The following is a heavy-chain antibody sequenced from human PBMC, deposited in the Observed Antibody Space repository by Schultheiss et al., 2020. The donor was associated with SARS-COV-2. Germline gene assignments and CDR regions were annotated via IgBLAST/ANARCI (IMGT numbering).Heavy chain of an antibody. V-gene: IGHV3-30*04. J-gene: IGHJ4*02. CDR2: ISYDGSNK. CDR1: GFTFSSYA. D-gene: IGHD3-10*01. Sequence: GGSLRLSCAASGFTFSSYAMSWVRQAPGKGLEWVAVISYDGSNKYYADSVKGRFTISRDNSKNTLYLQMNSLRAEDTAVYYCARDRGSGSYLSYWGQGTLVTVSS. CDR3: ARDRGSGSYLSY.